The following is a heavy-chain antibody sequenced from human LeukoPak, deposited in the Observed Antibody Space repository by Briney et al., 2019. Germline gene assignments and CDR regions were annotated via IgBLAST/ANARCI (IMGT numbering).Heavy chain of an antibody. J-gene: IGHJ4*02. V-gene: IGHV1-2*04. CDR3: ARVVYSSGWYYFDY. CDR1: GYTFTGYY. CDR2: INPNSGGT. Sequence: ASVNVSFKASGYTFTGYYMHWVRQAPGQGLEWMGWINPNSGGTNYAQKFQGWVTMTRDTSISTAYMELSRLRSDDTAVYYCARVVYSSGWYYFDYWGQGTLVTVSS. D-gene: IGHD6-19*01.